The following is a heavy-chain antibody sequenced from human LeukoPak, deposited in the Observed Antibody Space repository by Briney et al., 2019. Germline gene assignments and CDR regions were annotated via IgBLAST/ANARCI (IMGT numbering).Heavy chain of an antibody. J-gene: IGHJ4*02. V-gene: IGHV3-21*01. D-gene: IGHD5-18*01. CDR2: ISSSSSYI. CDR3: ARVGYRYGQGGYFDY. CDR1: GFTFSSYS. Sequence: GGSLRLSCAASGFTFSSYSMNWVRQAPGKGLEWVSSISSSSSYIYYADSVKGRFTISRDNAKNSLYLQMNSLRGEDTAVYYCARVGYRYGQGGYFDYWGQGTLVTVSS.